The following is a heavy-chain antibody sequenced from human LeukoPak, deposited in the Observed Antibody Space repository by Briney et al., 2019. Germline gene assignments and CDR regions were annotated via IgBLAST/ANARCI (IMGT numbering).Heavy chain of an antibody. D-gene: IGHD3-10*01. J-gene: IGHJ6*03. V-gene: IGHV4-34*01. CDR2: IKHGGST. CDR1: GGSFSGYY. CDR3: ARGVGAYGSGSYYYYYYMDV. Sequence: SDTLSLTCAVYGGSFSGYYWSWIRQPPGKGLEWIGEIKHGGSTNYNPSLKSRVTISVDTSKNQFSLKLSSVTAADTAVYYCARGVGAYGSGSYYYYYYMDVWGKGTTVTVSS.